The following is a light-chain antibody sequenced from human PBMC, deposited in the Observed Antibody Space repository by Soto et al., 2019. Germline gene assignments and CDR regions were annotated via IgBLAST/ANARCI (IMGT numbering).Light chain of an antibody. CDR3: QQYGTSLYT. V-gene: IGKV3-20*01. J-gene: IGKJ2*01. CDR1: QSVNSNY. Sequence: EIVLTQSPATLSLSPGERATLSCRASQSVNSNYLAWYQHKPGQAPRLLIYGASSRATGIPDRFSGSGSGTDFTLTISRLEPEDFALYYCQQYGTSLYTFGQGTKLEIK. CDR2: GAS.